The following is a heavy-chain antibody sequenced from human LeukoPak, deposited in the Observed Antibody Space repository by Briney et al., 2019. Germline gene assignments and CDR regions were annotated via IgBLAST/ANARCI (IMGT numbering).Heavy chain of an antibody. Sequence: SVTLSLTCTVSGGSISSYYWSWIRQPPGKGLEWIGYIYYSGSTNYNPSLKSRVTISVDTSKNQFSLKLSSVTAADTAVYYCASLYDSSGYYSSWAFDIWGQGTMVTVSS. J-gene: IGHJ3*02. CDR1: GGSISSYY. V-gene: IGHV4-59*01. CDR2: IYYSGST. CDR3: ASLYDSSGYYSSWAFDI. D-gene: IGHD3-22*01.